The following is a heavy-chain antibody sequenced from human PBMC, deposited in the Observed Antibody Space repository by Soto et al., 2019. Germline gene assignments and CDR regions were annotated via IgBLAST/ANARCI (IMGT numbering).Heavy chain of an antibody. CDR1: GFSLSNAGMG. J-gene: IGHJ5*02. CDR3: ARAVDRAISDRWFDP. V-gene: IGHV2-26*01. CDR2: IFSSDEK. Sequence: SGPTLVNPTETLTLTCTVSGFSLSNAGMGVSWIRQPPGKALEWLAHIFSSDEKSYRTSLETRLTVYKATAKSQGVGTMTTMDHVDTARYYCARAVDRAISDRWFDPWGQGTQVTVSS. D-gene: IGHD5-18*01.